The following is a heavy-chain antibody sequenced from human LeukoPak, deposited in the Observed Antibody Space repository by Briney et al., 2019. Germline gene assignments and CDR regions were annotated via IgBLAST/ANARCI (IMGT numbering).Heavy chain of an antibody. CDR3: GALYGGFDP. J-gene: IGHJ5*02. CDR1: GFTFSSSW. Sequence: GGSLRLSCVASGFTFSSSWMSWVRQAPGKGLEWVANIKHDGSEKYYVESVKGRFTISRDNAKNSLYLQMGSLRAEDTAVYYCGALYGGFDPWGQGTLVTVSS. D-gene: IGHD4-17*01. CDR2: IKHDGSEK. V-gene: IGHV3-7*01.